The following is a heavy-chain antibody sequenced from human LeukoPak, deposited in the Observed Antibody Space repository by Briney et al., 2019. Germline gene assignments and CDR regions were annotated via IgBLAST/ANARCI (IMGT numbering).Heavy chain of an antibody. CDR1: GYSISSGYY. Sequence: PSETLSLTCAVSGYSISSGYYWGWIRQPPGKGLEWIGSIYYSGSTYYNPSLKSRVTISVDTSKNQFSLKLSSVTAADTAVYYCARHPGSYPTTFGVVTHNYYYMDVWGKGTTVTVSS. CDR2: IYYSGST. CDR3: ARHPGSYPTTFGVVTHNYYYMDV. V-gene: IGHV4-38-2*01. D-gene: IGHD3-3*01. J-gene: IGHJ6*03.